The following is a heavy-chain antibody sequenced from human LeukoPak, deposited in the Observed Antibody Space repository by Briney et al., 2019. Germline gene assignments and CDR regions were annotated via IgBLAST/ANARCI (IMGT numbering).Heavy chain of an antibody. V-gene: IGHV4-34*01. CDR1: GGSFSAYY. CDR2: INYSGSN. Sequence: SETLSLTCAVYGGSFSAYYWSWIRQPPGKGLEGVGEINYSGSNNYNPSLKRRVNISEEKSKNQFSLKLRYGNAAEQAVYYCARFLGRSTWPLDDWDQGTLVTVSS. D-gene: IGHD6-13*01. J-gene: IGHJ4*01. CDR3: ARFLGRSTWPLDD.